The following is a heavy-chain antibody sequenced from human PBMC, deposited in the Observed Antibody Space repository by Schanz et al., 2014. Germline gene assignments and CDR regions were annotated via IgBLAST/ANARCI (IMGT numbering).Heavy chain of an antibody. CDR3: AIFRGFVVGNEWFDP. Sequence: EVQLLESGGGLVKPGGSLRLSCAASGFTFSSHTMNWVRLAPGKGLEYVSSISGRSHYIFYADSVKGRFTISRDNAKNSLYLQMNSLRAEDTAVYYCAIFRGFVVGNEWFDPWGQGTLVTVSS. CDR2: ISGRSHYI. D-gene: IGHD2-2*01. V-gene: IGHV3-21*01. J-gene: IGHJ5*02. CDR1: GFTFSSHT.